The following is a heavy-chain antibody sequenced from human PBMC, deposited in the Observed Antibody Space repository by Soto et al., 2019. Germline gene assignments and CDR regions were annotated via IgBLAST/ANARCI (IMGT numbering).Heavy chain of an antibody. J-gene: IGHJ4*02. D-gene: IGHD2-2*01. CDR2: ISSSSSYI. CDR1: GFTFSSYS. CDR3: ARDSIGYCSSASCGYSAY. V-gene: IGHV3-21*01. Sequence: PGGSLRLSCAASGFTFSSYSMNWVRQAPGKGLEWVSSISSSSSYIYYADSVKGRFTISRDNAKNSLYLQMNSLRAEDTAVYYCARDSIGYCSSASCGYSAYWGQGTQVTVSS.